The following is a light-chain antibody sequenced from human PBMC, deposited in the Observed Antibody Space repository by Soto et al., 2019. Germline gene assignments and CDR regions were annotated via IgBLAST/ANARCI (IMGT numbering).Light chain of an antibody. CDR1: RGVSSY. CDR2: AAS. CDR3: QQLNSYPPA. V-gene: IGKV1-9*01. Sequence: DIQLTQSPSFLSASVGDRVTITCRVSRGVSSYLAWYQQKPGKAPKLLIYAASTLQSGVPSRFSGSGSGTEFTLTISSLQPEDFATYYCQQLNSYPPAFGLGTKVEIK. J-gene: IGKJ1*01.